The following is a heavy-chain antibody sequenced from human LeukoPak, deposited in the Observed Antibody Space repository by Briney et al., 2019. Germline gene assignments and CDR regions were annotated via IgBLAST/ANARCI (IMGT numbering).Heavy chain of an antibody. D-gene: IGHD2-2*01. V-gene: IGHV1-2*02. J-gene: IGHJ4*02. CDR2: INPNSGGT. CDR3: ARGLRVSPAFDY. CDR1: GYTFTSYD. Sequence: ASVKVSCKASGYTFTSYDINWVRQATGQGLEWMGWINPNSGGTNYAQKFQGRVTMTRDTSISTAYMELSRLRSDDTAVYYCARGLRVSPAFDYWGQGTLVTVSS.